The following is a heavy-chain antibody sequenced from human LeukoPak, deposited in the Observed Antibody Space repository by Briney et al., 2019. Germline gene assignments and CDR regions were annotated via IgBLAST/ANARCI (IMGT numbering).Heavy chain of an antibody. J-gene: IGHJ5*02. CDR1: GGSFSSSSYY. V-gene: IGHV4-39*01. Sequence: SETLSLTCTVSGGSFSSSSYYWGWIRQPPGKGLEWIGSIYYSGNTYYNPSLKSRVTISVDTSKNQFSLKLSSVTAADTAVYYCARRGAARAYNWFDPWGQGTLVTASS. CDR3: ARRGAARAYNWFDP. CDR2: IYYSGNT. D-gene: IGHD1-26*01.